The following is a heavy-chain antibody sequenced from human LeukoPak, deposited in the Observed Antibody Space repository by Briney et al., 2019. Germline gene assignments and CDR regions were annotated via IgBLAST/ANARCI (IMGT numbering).Heavy chain of an antibody. Sequence: GGSLRLSCAASRFTFSSYSMNWVRQAPGKGLEWVSSISSSGSYIYYADSVKGRFTISRDNAKNSLYLQMNSLRVEDTAVYYCAKEPRYGSGSYRAFDIWGQGTMVTVSS. D-gene: IGHD3-10*01. J-gene: IGHJ3*02. V-gene: IGHV3-21*04. CDR1: RFTFSSYS. CDR2: ISSSGSYI. CDR3: AKEPRYGSGSYRAFDI.